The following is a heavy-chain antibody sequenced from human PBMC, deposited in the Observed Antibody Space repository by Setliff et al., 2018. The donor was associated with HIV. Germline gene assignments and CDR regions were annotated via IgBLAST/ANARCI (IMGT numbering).Heavy chain of an antibody. CDR2: IYYNGNT. CDR1: GASISSNSYY. V-gene: IGHV4-39*01. D-gene: IGHD3-3*01. J-gene: IGHJ4*02. CDR3: ASLTTDRFLEWLFVY. Sequence: SETLSLTCSVSGASISSNSYYWGWIRQPPGKGLEWVGSIYYNGNTFYNQSLQSRVTISLDTSKNQFSLKLGSVTAADTAVYYCASLTTDRFLEWLFVYWGQGTLVTVSS.